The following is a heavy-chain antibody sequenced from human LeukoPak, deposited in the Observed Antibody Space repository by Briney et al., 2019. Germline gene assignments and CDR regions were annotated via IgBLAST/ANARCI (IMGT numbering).Heavy chain of an antibody. D-gene: IGHD1-1*01. Sequence: GGSLRLSCAASGFTFSSYWMSWVRQAPGKGLEWVAYISTSGSDIYYADSVKGRFAISRDNAKNSLYLQMNSLSAEDTATYYCAREGTGRYYYYYYMDVWGKGTTVTISS. V-gene: IGHV3-48*03. CDR2: ISTSGSDI. CDR1: GFTFSSYW. J-gene: IGHJ6*03. CDR3: AREGTGRYYYYYYMDV.